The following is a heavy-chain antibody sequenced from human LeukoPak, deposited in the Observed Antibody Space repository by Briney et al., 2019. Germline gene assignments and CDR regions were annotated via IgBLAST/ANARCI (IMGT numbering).Heavy chain of an antibody. Sequence: SETLSLTCTVSGYSISSGYYWGWIRQPPGKGLEWIGSIYHSGSTYYNPSLKSRVTISVDTSKNQFSLKLSSVTAADTAVYYCARVAVSAREYFDYWGQGTLVTVSS. D-gene: IGHD2-21*02. CDR3: ARVAVSAREYFDY. CDR1: GYSISSGYY. V-gene: IGHV4-38-2*02. J-gene: IGHJ4*02. CDR2: IYHSGST.